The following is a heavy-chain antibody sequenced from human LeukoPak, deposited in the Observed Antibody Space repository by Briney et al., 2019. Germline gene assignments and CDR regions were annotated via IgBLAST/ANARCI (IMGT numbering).Heavy chain of an antibody. CDR1: GFTFSDYY. CDR3: GRRPEAGDY. Sequence: PGGSLRLSCAASGFTFSDYYMTWIRQAPGKGLEWVSYISFSSSYTNYSDSVKGRFTISRDNAKNSLYLQMNNLRAEDTAVYYCGRRPEAGDYWGQGTLVTVSS. V-gene: IGHV3-11*03. D-gene: IGHD6-13*01. J-gene: IGHJ4*02. CDR2: ISFSSSYT.